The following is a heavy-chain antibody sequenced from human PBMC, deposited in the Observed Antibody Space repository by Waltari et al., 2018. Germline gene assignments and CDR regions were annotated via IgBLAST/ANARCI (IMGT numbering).Heavy chain of an antibody. CDR2: IYYSGST. V-gene: IGHV4-59*01. CDR1: GGSISSYY. D-gene: IGHD3-3*01. J-gene: IGHJ6*02. CDR3: ARVSPTYYDFWSGYYTSWYYYGMDV. Sequence: QVQLQESGPGLVKPSETLSLTCTVSGGSISSYYWSWIRQPPGTGLEWIGYIYYSGSTNYNPSLKSRVTRSVDTSKNQFSLKLSSVTAADTAVYYCARVSPTYYDFWSGYYTSWYYYGMDVWGQGTTVTVSS.